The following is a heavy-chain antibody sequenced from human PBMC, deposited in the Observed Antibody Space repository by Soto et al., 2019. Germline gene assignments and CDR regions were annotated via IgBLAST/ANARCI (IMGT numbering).Heavy chain of an antibody. CDR2: ISAYNGNT. CDR1: GYTFTSYG. D-gene: IGHD3-22*01. V-gene: IGHV1-18*03. J-gene: IGHJ3*02. Sequence: ASVKVSCKASGYTFTSYGISWVRQASGQGLEWMGWISAYNGNTNYAQKLQGRVTMTTDTSTSTAYMELRSLRSDDMAVYYCANFYDSSGYYPNDAFDIWGQGTMVTVSS. CDR3: ANFYDSSGYYPNDAFDI.